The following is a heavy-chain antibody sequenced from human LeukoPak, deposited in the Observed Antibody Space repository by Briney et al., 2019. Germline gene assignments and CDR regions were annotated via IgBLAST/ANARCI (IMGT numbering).Heavy chain of an antibody. D-gene: IGHD3-22*01. J-gene: IGHJ4*02. Sequence: SETLSLTCTVSGGSISSYYWTWIRQPPGKELEWIGYIFYSGSTNYNPSLKSRVTISVDTSKNQFSLKLSSVTAADTAMYYCASYSSAYPYYFDFWGQGTLVTVSS. CDR3: ASYSSAYPYYFDF. CDR2: IFYSGST. CDR1: GGSISSYY. V-gene: IGHV4-59*08.